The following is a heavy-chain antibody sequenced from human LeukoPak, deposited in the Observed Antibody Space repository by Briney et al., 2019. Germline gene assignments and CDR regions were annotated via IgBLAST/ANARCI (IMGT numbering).Heavy chain of an antibody. J-gene: IGHJ6*02. CDR2: ISWNSGSI. CDR1: GFTFDDYA. Sequence: GGSLRLSCGASGFTFDDYAMHWVRQAPGKGLEWVSGISWNSGSIGYADSVKGRFTISRDNAKNSLYLQMNSLRAEDTALYYCAKDKDYCGMDVWGQGTTVTVSS. CDR3: AKDKDYCGMDV. V-gene: IGHV3-9*01.